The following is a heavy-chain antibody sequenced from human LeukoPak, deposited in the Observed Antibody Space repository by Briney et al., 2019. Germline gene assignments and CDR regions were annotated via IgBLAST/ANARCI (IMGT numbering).Heavy chain of an antibody. CDR2: IFSGGST. Sequence: GGSLRLSCAVSGFTVSSNYMSWVRHAPGKGREWVSVIFSGGSTYYADSVKGRFTISRDDSKNTVYLQMKRLRAEDTAVYFCARGWESFGYYFASQWGQGPLLTVST. J-gene: IGHJ4*02. D-gene: IGHD3-3*01. V-gene: IGHV3-66*01. CDR3: ARGWESFGYYFASQ. CDR1: GFTVSSNY.